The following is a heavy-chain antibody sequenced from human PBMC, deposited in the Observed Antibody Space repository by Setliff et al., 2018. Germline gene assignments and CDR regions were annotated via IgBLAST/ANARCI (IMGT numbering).Heavy chain of an antibody. V-gene: IGHV4-34*01. CDR3: VRSEGRRDGYNW. D-gene: IGHD5-12*01. J-gene: IGHJ4*02. CDR2: INHSGST. CDR1: GGSISSYY. Sequence: SETLSLTCTVSGGSISSYYWSWIRQPPGKGLEWIGEINHSGSTNYNPSLKSRVTISVDTSKNQFSLKLSSVTAADTAVYYCVRSEGRRDGYNWWGQGTLVTVSS.